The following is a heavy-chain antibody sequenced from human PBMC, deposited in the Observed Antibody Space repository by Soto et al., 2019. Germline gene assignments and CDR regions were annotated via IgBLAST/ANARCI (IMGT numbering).Heavy chain of an antibody. Sequence: GASVKVSCKASGYTFSGYYMHWVLQAPGQGLEWMGVINPSGDSTTYAQKFQGRVTMTKDTSTSTLYMELSSLRSEDTAVYFCARDWEFGFWGQGTLVTVSS. CDR3: ARDWEFGF. CDR1: GYTFSGYY. CDR2: INPSGDST. J-gene: IGHJ4*02. D-gene: IGHD3-10*01. V-gene: IGHV1-46*01.